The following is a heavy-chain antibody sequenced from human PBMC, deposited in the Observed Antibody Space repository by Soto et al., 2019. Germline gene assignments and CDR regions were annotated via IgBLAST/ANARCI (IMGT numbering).Heavy chain of an antibody. CDR1: GGSISSYY. CDR2: IYTSGST. J-gene: IGHJ5*02. CDR3: ARDSAQLVLAEGWFDP. Sequence: QVQLQESGPGLVKPSETLSLTCTVSGGSISSYYWCWIRQPAGKGLEWIGRIYTSGSTNYNPSLKSRVTMSVDTSKNQFSLKLSSVTAADTAVYYCARDSAQLVLAEGWFDPWGQGTLVTVSS. V-gene: IGHV4-4*07. D-gene: IGHD6-6*01.